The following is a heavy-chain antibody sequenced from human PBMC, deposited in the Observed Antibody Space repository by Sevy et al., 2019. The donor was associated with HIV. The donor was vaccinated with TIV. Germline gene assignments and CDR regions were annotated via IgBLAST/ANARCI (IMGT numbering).Heavy chain of an antibody. Sequence: GGSLRLSCVGFGFSLESYWMNWVRQAPGKGLEWVSSISSSSSYIYYGDSVKGRFTISRDNAKSSLFLQMNSLRAEDTAIYFCARVKDYGDYGAFDIWGQGTMVTVSS. CDR3: ARVKDYGDYGAFDI. V-gene: IGHV3-21*01. CDR2: ISSSSSYI. J-gene: IGHJ3*02. D-gene: IGHD4-17*01. CDR1: GFSLESYW.